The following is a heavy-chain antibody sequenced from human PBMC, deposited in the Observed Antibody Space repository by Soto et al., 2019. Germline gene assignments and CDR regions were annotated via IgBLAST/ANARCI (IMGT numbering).Heavy chain of an antibody. D-gene: IGHD1-1*01. CDR2: IYHSGST. Sequence: QVQLQESGPGLVKPSGTLSLTCAVSGGSISSSNWWSWVRQPPGKGLEWIGEIYHSGSTNYNPSLKSRVTISVDKSKNQFSLKLRSVTDADTAVYYCARGGSTWVDYYYYGMDVWGQGTTVTVSS. V-gene: IGHV4-4*02. CDR1: GGSISSSNW. J-gene: IGHJ6*02. CDR3: ARGGSTWVDYYYYGMDV.